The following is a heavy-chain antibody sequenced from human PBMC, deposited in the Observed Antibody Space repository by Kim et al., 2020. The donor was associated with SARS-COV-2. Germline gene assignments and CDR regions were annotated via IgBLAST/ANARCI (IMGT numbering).Heavy chain of an antibody. D-gene: IGHD3-10*01. CDR1: GFTFSSYA. CDR2: ISGSGGST. V-gene: IGHV3-23*01. J-gene: IGHJ6*02. Sequence: GGSLRLSCAASGFTFSSYAMSWVRQAPGKGLEWVSAISGSGGSTYYADSVKGRFTISRDNSKNTLYLQMNSLRAEDTAVYYCAKDVQYLWFGELRIPQGSPRDYYYGMDVWGQGTTVTVSS. CDR3: AKDVQYLWFGELRIPQGSPRDYYYGMDV.